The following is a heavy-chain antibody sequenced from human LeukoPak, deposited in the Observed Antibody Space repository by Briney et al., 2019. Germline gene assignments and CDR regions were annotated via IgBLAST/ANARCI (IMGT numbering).Heavy chain of an antibody. CDR1: GFTFSRFG. Sequence: PGRSLRLSCAASGFTFSRFGMHGVRQAPGKGLECVAVIWYDGSNKEYADSVKGRFTISRDNSKNTLYLQMNSLRAEDTAVYYCARERVEDCSNGVCYWLCDDWGQGALVTVSS. J-gene: IGHJ4*02. V-gene: IGHV3-33*01. D-gene: IGHD2-8*01. CDR3: ARERVEDCSNGVCYWLCDD. CDR2: IWYDGSNK.